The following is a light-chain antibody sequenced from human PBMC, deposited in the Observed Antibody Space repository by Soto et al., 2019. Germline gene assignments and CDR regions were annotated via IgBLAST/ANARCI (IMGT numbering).Light chain of an antibody. Sequence: DIVMTQSPDSLAVSLGERATINFKSSQSVLYSSNNKNYLAWYQQIPGQPPKLLIYWASTRESGVPDRFSGSGSGTDFTLTISSLQAEDVAVYYCQQYYSTPPTFGQGTKVDIK. CDR3: QQYYSTPPT. V-gene: IGKV4-1*01. CDR1: QSVLYSSNNKNY. J-gene: IGKJ1*01. CDR2: WAS.